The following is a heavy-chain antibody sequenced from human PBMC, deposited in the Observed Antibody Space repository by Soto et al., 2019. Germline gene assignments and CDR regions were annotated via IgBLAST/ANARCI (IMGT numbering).Heavy chain of an antibody. J-gene: IGHJ5*02. D-gene: IGHD1-1*01. CDR1: GASISGFY. CDR2: IYATGTT. CDR3: VRDGTKTLRAWFDP. V-gene: IGHV4-4*07. Sequence: PSETLSLTCTVSGASISGFYWSWIRKSAGKGLEWIGRIYATGTTDYNPSLKSRVKMSVDTSKKQFSLKLRSVTAADTAVYYCVRDGTKTLRAWFDPWGQGISVTVSS.